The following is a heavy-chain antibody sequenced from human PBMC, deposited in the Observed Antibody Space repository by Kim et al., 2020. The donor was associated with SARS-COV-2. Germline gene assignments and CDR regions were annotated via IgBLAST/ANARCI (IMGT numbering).Heavy chain of an antibody. CDR2: IRNKANSYTT. V-gene: IGHV3-72*01. Sequence: GGSLRLSCAASGFTFNVHYMEWVRQAPGKGLEWVGRIRNKANSYTTEYAASVKGRFSISRDESKNSPYLQMNSLKTEDTAVYYCVRESSYGDPTTYYFDYWGQGTLVTVSS. CDR1: GFTFNVHY. D-gene: IGHD4-17*01. CDR3: VRESSYGDPTTYYFDY. J-gene: IGHJ4*02.